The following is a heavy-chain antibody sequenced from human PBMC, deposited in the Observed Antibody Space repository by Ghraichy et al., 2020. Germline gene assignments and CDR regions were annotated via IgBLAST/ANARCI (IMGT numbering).Heavy chain of an antibody. J-gene: IGHJ3*02. CDR3: PTRSLYGSGSYLKFLYDI. Sequence: GESLNISCAASGFTFSNAWMSWVRQAPGKGLEWVGRIKSKTDGGPTDYPAPVKGRFTISRDDSKNTLYLQMTSLKTEDTAVYYCPTRSLYGSGSYLKFLYDIWGQGTMVTVSS. V-gene: IGHV3-15*01. CDR2: IKSKTDGGPT. CDR1: GFTFSNAW. D-gene: IGHD3-10*01.